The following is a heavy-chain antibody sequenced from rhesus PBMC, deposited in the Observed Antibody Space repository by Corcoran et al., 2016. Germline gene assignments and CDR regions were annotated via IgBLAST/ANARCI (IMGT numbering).Heavy chain of an antibody. CDR1: GGSISSGYD. CDR2: IYGTSGST. Sequence: QVQLQESGPGVVKPSETLSLTCAVSGGSISSGYDWSWIRQPPGKGLEWIGYIYGTSGSTNYNPSLNTRFTISKDASKNQFSLKLSSVTAADTAVYYCARDSGCTGSGCHDAFDFWGQGLRVTVSS. V-gene: IGHV4-76*01. J-gene: IGHJ3*01. CDR3: ARDSGCTGSGCHDAFDF. D-gene: IGHD2-21*01.